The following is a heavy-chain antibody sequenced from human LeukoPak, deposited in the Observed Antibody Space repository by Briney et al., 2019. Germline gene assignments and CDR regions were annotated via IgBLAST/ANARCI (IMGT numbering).Heavy chain of an antibody. CDR1: GGSFSGYY. CDR2: INHSGST. CDR3: ARGPAYYGSGSPPFDY. Sequence: SETLSLTCAVYGGSFSGYYWSWIRQPPGKGLEWIGEINHSGSTNYNPSLKSRVTISVDTSKNQFSLKLSSVTAADTAVYYCARGPAYYGSGSPPFDYWGQGTLVTVSS. J-gene: IGHJ4*02. D-gene: IGHD3-10*01. V-gene: IGHV4-34*01.